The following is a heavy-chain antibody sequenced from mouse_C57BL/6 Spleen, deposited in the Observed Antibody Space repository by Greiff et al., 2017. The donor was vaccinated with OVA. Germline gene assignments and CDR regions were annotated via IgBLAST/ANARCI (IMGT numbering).Heavy chain of an antibody. CDR1: GFNIKDDY. D-gene: IGHD1-1*01. V-gene: IGHV14-4*01. CDR2: IDPENGDT. Sequence: VQLQQSGAELVRPGASVKLSCTASGFNIKDDYMHWVKQRPEQGLEWIGWIDPENGDTEYASKFQGKATITADTSSNTAYLQLSSLTSEDTAVYYCTTTVTTVVATRGCAYWGQGTLVTVSA. J-gene: IGHJ3*01. CDR3: TTTVTTVVATRGCAY.